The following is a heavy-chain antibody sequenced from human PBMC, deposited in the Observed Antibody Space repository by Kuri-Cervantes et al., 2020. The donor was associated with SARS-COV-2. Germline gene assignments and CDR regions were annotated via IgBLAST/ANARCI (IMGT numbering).Heavy chain of an antibody. CDR3: ARDFSGGQLLSGWSRQTYYYYYYMDV. J-gene: IGHJ6*03. D-gene: IGHD2-2*01. Sequence: ASVKVSCKASGYTFTSYGISWVRQAPGQGLEWMGWISAYNANTNYAQKLQGRVTMTTDTSTSTAYMELRSLRSDDTAVYYCARDFSGGQLLSGWSRQTYYYYYYMDVWGKGTTVTVSS. V-gene: IGHV1-18*01. CDR1: GYTFTSYG. CDR2: ISAYNANT.